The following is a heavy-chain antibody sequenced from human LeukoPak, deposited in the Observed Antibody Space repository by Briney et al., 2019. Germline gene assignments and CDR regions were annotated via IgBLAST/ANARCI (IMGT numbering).Heavy chain of an antibody. CDR2: INHSGST. CDR3: ARGKTFFYFDY. CDR1: GGSFSGYY. Sequence: SETPSLTCAVYGGSFSGYYWSWIRQPPGKGLEWIGEINHSGSTNYNPSLKSRVTISVDTSKNQFSLKLSSVTAADTAVYYCARGKTFFYFDYWGQGTLVTVSS. V-gene: IGHV4-34*01. J-gene: IGHJ4*02.